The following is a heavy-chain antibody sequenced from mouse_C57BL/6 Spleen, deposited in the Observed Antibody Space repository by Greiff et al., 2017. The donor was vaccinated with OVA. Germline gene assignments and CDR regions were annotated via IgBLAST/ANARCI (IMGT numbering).Heavy chain of an antibody. D-gene: IGHD2-10*01. Sequence: QVQLKQPGAELVMPGASVKLSCKASGYTFTSYWMHWVKQRPGQGLEWIGEIDPSDSYTNYNQKFKGKSTLTVDKSSSTAYMQLSSLTSEDSAVYYCARRTYYGNYGGAMDDWGQGTSVTVSS. V-gene: IGHV1-69*01. CDR1: GYTFTSYW. J-gene: IGHJ4*01. CDR2: IDPSDSYT. CDR3: ARRTYYGNYGGAMDD.